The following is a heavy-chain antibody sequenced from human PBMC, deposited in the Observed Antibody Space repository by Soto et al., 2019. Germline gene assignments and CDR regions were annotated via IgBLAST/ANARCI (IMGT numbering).Heavy chain of an antibody. CDR1: GYTFTSYA. D-gene: IGHD1-7*01. CDR2: INAGNGNT. Sequence: ASVKVSCKASGYTFTSYAMHWVRQAPGQRLEWMGWINAGNGNTKYSQKLQGRVTMTTDTSTSTAYMELSSLRSEDTTVYYCATARQLGLDYYYGMDVWGQGTTVTVSS. V-gene: IGHV1-3*01. CDR3: ATARQLGLDYYYGMDV. J-gene: IGHJ6*02.